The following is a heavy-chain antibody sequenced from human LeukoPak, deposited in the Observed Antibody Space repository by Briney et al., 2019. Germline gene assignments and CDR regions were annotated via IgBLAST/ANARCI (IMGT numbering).Heavy chain of an antibody. D-gene: IGHD5-12*01. CDR1: GFTFGDYA. V-gene: IGHV3-49*03. J-gene: IGHJ4*02. CDR3: TSFSGYDWLGPRDY. Sequence: GGSLRLSCTASGFTFGDYAMSWFRQAPGKGLEGVGFIRSKAYGGTTEYAASVKGRFTISRDDSKSIAYLQMNSLKTEDTAVYYCTSFSGYDWLGPRDYWGQGTLVTVSS. CDR2: IRSKAYGGTT.